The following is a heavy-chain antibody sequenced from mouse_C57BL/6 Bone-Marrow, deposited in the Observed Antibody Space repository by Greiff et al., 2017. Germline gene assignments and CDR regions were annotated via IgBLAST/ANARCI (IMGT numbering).Heavy chain of an antibody. Sequence: EVMLVESGAELVRPGASVKLSCTASGFNIKDDYMHWVKQRPEQGLEWIGWIDPENGNTEYASKFQGKATITADTSSNTAYLQLSSLTSEDTAVYYCTWGPFAYWGQGTLVTVSA. V-gene: IGHV14-4*01. J-gene: IGHJ3*01. CDR1: GFNIKDDY. CDR2: IDPENGNT. CDR3: TWGPFAY.